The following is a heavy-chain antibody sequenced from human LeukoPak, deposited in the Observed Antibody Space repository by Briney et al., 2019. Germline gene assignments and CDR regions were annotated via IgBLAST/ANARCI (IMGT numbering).Heavy chain of an antibody. V-gene: IGHV3-74*01. J-gene: IGHJ4*02. CDR1: GFSFSSYW. Sequence: GGSLRLSCAASGFSFSSYWMDWVRQAPGKGLVWVSRISSDGSIINYADSVKGRFTISRDNAKSTLYLQMNSLRVEDTAVYYCARPAVAGLRAGGYDYWGQGTLVTVSS. D-gene: IGHD6-19*01. CDR3: ARPAVAGLRAGGYDY. CDR2: ISSDGSII.